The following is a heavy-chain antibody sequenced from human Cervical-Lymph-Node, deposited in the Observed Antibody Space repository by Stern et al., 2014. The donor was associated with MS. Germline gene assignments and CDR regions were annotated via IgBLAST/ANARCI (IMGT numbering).Heavy chain of an antibody. CDR2: IYHSGNI. D-gene: IGHD4-17*01. CDR1: GSAITTSNW. Sequence: QVQLVESGPGLVKPSGTLSLTCGVSGSAITTSNWWTWVRQPPGKGLEWIGEIYHSGNINFNPSLKSRVTMSVDKSKNQISLKLTSVTAADTAVYYCARGEVTTWFDSWGPGTLVTVSS. J-gene: IGHJ5*01. CDR3: ARGEVTTWFDS. V-gene: IGHV4-4*02.